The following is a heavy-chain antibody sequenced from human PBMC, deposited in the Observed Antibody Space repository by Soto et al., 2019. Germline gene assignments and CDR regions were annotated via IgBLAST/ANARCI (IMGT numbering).Heavy chain of an antibody. D-gene: IGHD1-26*01. CDR1: GGSISSYY. Sequence: QVQLQESGPGVVKSSETLSLTCTVSGGSISSYYWSWIRQRPGKGLAGIGYIYYSGSTNYNPSLKSRETLSVDTSKTQLAVKLSSVTAAETAVYNSARRYSGSHPGPTSYYYYIFGLDSRGQGTTVTVSS. CDR2: IYYSGST. V-gene: IGHV4-59*01. CDR3: ARRYSGSHPGPTSYYYYIFGLDS. J-gene: IGHJ6*02.